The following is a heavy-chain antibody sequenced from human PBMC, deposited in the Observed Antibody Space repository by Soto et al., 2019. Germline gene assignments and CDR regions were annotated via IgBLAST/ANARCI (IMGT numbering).Heavy chain of an antibody. D-gene: IGHD5-12*01. V-gene: IGHV1-8*01. CDR2: MNPNRGNT. Sequence: ASVKVSCKASGYTFTSYDINWVRQATGQGLEWMGRMNPNRGNTSYAQKFQGRVTITADKSTSTAYMELNSLRSEDTAVYYCARDSPIGSTFSGYDAIDYWGQGTLVTVSS. CDR1: GYTFTSYD. CDR3: ARDSPIGSTFSGYDAIDY. J-gene: IGHJ4*02.